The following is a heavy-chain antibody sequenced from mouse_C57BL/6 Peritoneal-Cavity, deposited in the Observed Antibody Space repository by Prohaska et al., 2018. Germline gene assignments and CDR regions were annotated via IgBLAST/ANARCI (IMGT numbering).Heavy chain of an antibody. D-gene: IGHD1-1*02. J-gene: IGHJ1*01. CDR3: TGKGGGYFDV. CDR2: SYPRDGST. Sequence: SVKLSCKASGYTITSYDIHWVKQRPGQGLEWIGWSYPRDGSTKYNEKFKGKATLTVDTSSITAYMELHRLTSERSAVYSNTGKGGGYFDVWGPGTAVTVS. CDR1: GYTITSYD. V-gene: IGHV1-85*01.